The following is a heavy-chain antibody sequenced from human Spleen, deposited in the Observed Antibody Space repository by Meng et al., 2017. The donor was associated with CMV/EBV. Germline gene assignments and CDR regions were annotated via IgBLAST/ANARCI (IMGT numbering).Heavy chain of an antibody. CDR2: ISWNSGSI. D-gene: IGHD4-23*01. CDR3: AKASTVVTNSYFDY. V-gene: IGHV3-9*01. CDR1: GFTFDDYA. J-gene: IGHJ4*02. Sequence: GGSLRLSCAASGFTFDDYAMHWVRQAPGKGLEWVSGISWNSGSIGYADSVKGRFTISRDNAKNSLYLQMNSLRAEDTALYYCAKASTVVTNSYFDYWGQGTLVTVSS.